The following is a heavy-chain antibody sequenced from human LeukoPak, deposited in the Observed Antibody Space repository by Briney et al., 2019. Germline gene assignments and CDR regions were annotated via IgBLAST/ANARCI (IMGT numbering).Heavy chain of an antibody. CDR2: ISNDGRRT. CDR3: TRHREISTRDFEY. Sequence: GGSLRLSCAASGFTFSDYVIHWVRQAPGKGLEWVAVISNDGRRTYYADSVKGRFTISRDNSKNTLYLQMNSLRAEDTAVYHCTRHREISTRDFEYWGQGTLVTVSS. CDR1: GFTFSDYV. J-gene: IGHJ4*02. V-gene: IGHV3-30*14. D-gene: IGHD1-14*01.